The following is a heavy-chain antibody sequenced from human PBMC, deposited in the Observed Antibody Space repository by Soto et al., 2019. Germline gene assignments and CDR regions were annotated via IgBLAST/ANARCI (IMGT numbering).Heavy chain of an antibody. D-gene: IGHD4-17*01. CDR1: GGSISSYY. Sequence: XETLSLTCTVSGGSISSYYWSWIRQPPGKGLEWIGYIYYSGSTNYNPSLKSRVTISVDTSKNQFSLKLSSVTAADTAVYYCARVMTTVTNAFDIWGQGTMVTVSS. V-gene: IGHV4-59*01. CDR3: ARVMTTVTNAFDI. CDR2: IYYSGST. J-gene: IGHJ3*02.